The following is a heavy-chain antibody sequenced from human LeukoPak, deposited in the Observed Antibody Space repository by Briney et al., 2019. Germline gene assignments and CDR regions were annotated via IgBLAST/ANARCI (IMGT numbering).Heavy chain of an antibody. Sequence: ASVKVSCKASGYTFTSYGISWVRQAPGQGLEWMGCISAYNGNTNYAQKLQGRVTMTTDTSTSTAYMELRSLRSDDTAVYYCARFSGSYPHRYYYGMDVWGQGTTVTVSS. V-gene: IGHV1-18*01. J-gene: IGHJ6*02. CDR2: ISAYNGNT. CDR3: ARFSGSYPHRYYYGMDV. D-gene: IGHD1-26*01. CDR1: GYTFTSYG.